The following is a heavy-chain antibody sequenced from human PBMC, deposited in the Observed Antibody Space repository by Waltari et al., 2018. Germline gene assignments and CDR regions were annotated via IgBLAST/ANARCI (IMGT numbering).Heavy chain of an antibody. CDR3: ARDPHRGYSPGWFDP. CDR2: INPSGGST. D-gene: IGHD5-18*01. Sequence: QVQLVQSGAEVKKPGASVKVSCKASGYTFTSYYMHWVRQAPGQGLEWMGIINPSGGSTSYAQKFQGRVTMTRDTSTSTVYMELSSLRSEDTAVYYCARDPHRGYSPGWFDPWGQGTLVTVSS. V-gene: IGHV1-46*01. CDR1: GYTFTSYY. J-gene: IGHJ5*02.